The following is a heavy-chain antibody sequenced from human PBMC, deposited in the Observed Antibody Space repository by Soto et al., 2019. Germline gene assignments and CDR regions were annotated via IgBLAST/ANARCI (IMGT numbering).Heavy chain of an antibody. J-gene: IGHJ3*02. Sequence: GGSLRLSCAASGFTFSSYAMSWVRQAPGKGLEWVSAISGSGGSTYYADSVKGRFTISRDNSKNTLYLQMNSLRAEDTAVYYCAKDEVYCSSTSCYGGGAFDIWGQGTMVTVSS. CDR2: ISGSGGST. CDR1: GFTFSSYA. D-gene: IGHD2-2*01. CDR3: AKDEVYCSSTSCYGGGAFDI. V-gene: IGHV3-23*01.